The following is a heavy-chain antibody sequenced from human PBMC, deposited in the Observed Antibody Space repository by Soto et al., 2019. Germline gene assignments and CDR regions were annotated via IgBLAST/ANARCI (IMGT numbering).Heavy chain of an antibody. Sequence: QVQLVQSGAEVKKPGSSVKVSCKSSGGTFSNYGFSWVRQAPGQGLECMGVIVPIFGAEHPQKFQGRVTVNADESTNTVAMELRGLRSGATAVYYCARGGSDYEGSGYYQGHVWGQGTTVTVSS. CDR1: GGTFSNYG. V-gene: IGHV1-69*12. J-gene: IGHJ6*02. CDR2: IVPIFGA. D-gene: IGHD3-22*01. CDR3: ARGGSDYEGSGYYQGHV.